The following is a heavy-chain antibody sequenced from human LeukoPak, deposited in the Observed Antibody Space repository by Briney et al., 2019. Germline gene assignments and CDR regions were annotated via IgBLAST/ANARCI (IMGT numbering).Heavy chain of an antibody. CDR3: AKPRTTGLGWAQFDY. J-gene: IGHJ4*02. D-gene: IGHD2-8*02. CDR1: GFTFSSFA. Sequence: GGSLRLSCAASGFTFSSFAMTWVRQAPGKGLEWVSGFDGNGPNTYYADSVKGRWTISRDNSRNTLYLEMNSLRPEDTAIYYCAKPRTTGLGWAQFDYWGQGPLVAVSS. V-gene: IGHV3-23*01. CDR2: FDGNGPNT.